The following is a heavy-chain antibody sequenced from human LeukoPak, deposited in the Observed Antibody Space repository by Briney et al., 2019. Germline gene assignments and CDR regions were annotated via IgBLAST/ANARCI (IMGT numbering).Heavy chain of an antibody. CDR3: ARDREYCSGGSCYSGGAWFDP. V-gene: IGHV4-59*01. J-gene: IGHJ5*02. CDR2: INYSGST. CDR1: GGSISSYY. D-gene: IGHD2-15*01. Sequence: SETLSLTCTVSGGSISSYYWSWIRQPPGKGLEWIGYINYSGSTNYNPSLKSRVTISVDTSKNQFSLKLSSVTAADTAVYYCARDREYCSGGSCYSGGAWFDPWGQGTLVTVSS.